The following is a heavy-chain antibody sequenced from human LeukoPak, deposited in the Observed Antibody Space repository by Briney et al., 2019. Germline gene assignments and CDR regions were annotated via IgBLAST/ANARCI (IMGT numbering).Heavy chain of an antibody. V-gene: IGHV3-9*01. J-gene: IGHJ4*02. D-gene: IGHD4-17*01. CDR1: GFTFDDYA. CDR3: AKDSDYGDFRYFDY. CDR2: ISWNSGSI. Sequence: GGSLRLSCAASGFTFDDYAMHWVRQAPGKGLEWVSGISWNSGSIGYADSVKGRFTISRDNAKNSLYLQMNSLRAEDTALYYCAKDSDYGDFRYFDYWGQGTLVTVSS.